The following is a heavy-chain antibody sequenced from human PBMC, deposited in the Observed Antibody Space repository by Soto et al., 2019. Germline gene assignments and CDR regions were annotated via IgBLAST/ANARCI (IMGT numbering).Heavy chain of an antibody. CDR1: GFTFSSYA. J-gene: IGHJ1*01. V-gene: IGHV3-30-3*01. CDR2: ISYDGSNK. CDR3: ARDKGRLGYYHQRKYFQH. D-gene: IGHD3-22*01. Sequence: QVQLVESGGGVVQPGRSLRLSCAASGFTFSSYAMHWVRQAPGKGLECVAVISYDGSNKYYADSVKGRFTISRDNSKNTLYLQMNSLRAEDTAVYYCARDKGRLGYYHQRKYFQHWGQGTLVTVSS.